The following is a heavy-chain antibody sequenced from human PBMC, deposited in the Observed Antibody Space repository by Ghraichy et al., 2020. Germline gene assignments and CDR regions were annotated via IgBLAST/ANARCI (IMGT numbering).Heavy chain of an antibody. CDR1: GGSFSGYY. D-gene: IGHD4-17*01. Sequence: ETLSLTCAVYGGSFSGYYWSWIRQPPGKGLEWIGEINHSGSTNYNPSLKSRVTISVDTSKNQFSLKLSSVTAADTAVYYCARASVRNAFDIWGQGTMVTVSS. J-gene: IGHJ3*02. CDR3: ARASVRNAFDI. V-gene: IGHV4-34*01. CDR2: INHSGST.